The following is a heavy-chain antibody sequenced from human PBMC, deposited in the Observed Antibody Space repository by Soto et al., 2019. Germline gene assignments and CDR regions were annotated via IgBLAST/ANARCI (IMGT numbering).Heavy chain of an antibody. J-gene: IGHJ4*02. CDR3: AVAAAGTTRFGFDY. D-gene: IGHD6-13*01. CDR1: GGTFSRHA. Sequence: QVQLVQSGAEVRKPGSSVKVSCKASGGTFSRHAISWVRQAPGQGLEWMGGIIPIFGTANYAQKFQGRVTITADKSTSTAYMELSSLRSEDTAVYYCAVAAAGTTRFGFDYWGQGTLVTVSS. CDR2: IIPIFGTA. V-gene: IGHV1-69*06.